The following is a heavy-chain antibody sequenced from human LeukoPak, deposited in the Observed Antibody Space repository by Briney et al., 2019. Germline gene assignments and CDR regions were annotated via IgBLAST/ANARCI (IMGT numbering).Heavy chain of an antibody. CDR1: GFTFSSYS. CDR3: ARDSSGWTHGMDV. Sequence: GGSLRLSCAASGFTFSSYSMNWVCQAPGKGLEWVSSISSSSSYIYYADSVKGRFTISRDNAKNSLYLQMNSLRAEDTAVYYCARDSSGWTHGMDVWGQGTTVTVSS. J-gene: IGHJ6*02. D-gene: IGHD6-19*01. V-gene: IGHV3-21*01. CDR2: ISSSSSYI.